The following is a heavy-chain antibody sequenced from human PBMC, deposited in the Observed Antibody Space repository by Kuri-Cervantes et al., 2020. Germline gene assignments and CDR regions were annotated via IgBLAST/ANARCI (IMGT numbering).Heavy chain of an antibody. CDR1: GYTFTSYD. CDR2: MNPNSGNT. V-gene: IGHV1-8*01. CDR3: ARRSGADDRYYYYMDV. Sequence: ASVKVSCKASGYTFTSYDINWVRQATGQGLEWMGWMNPNSGNTGYAQKFQGRVTMTRNTSISTAYMELSSLRSEDTAGYYCARRSGADDRYYYYMDVWGKGTTVTVSS. J-gene: IGHJ6*03. D-gene: IGHD6-13*01.